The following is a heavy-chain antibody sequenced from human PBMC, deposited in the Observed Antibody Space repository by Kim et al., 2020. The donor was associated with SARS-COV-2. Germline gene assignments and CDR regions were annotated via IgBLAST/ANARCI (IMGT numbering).Heavy chain of an antibody. D-gene: IGHD1-26*01. Sequence: GGSLRLSCAASGFTFDDYAMHWVRQAPGKGLEWVSGISWNSGSIGYADSVKGRFTISRDNAKNSLYLQMNSLRAEDTALYYCAKGGLPLVGASGFFYYYGMDVWGQGTTVTVSS. V-gene: IGHV3-9*01. J-gene: IGHJ6*02. CDR1: GFTFDDYA. CDR2: ISWNSGSI. CDR3: AKGGLPLVGASGFFYYYGMDV.